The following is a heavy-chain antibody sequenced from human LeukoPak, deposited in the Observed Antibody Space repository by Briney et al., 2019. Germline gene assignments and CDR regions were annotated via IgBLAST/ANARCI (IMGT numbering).Heavy chain of an antibody. CDR1: GGSISSSSYY. CDR3: ARDSGSTHFDY. CDR2: IYYSGST. J-gene: IGHJ4*02. D-gene: IGHD1-26*01. Sequence: ASETLSLTCTVSGGSISSSSYYWGWIRQPPGKGLEWIGSIYYSGSTYYNPSLKSRVTISVDTSKNQFSLKLSSVTAADTAVYYCARDSGSTHFDYWGQGTLVTVSS. V-gene: IGHV4-39*07.